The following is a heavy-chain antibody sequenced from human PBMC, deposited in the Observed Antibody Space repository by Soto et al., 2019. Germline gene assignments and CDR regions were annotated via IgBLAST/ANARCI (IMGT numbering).Heavy chain of an antibody. CDR1: GDTFSTDV. CDR3: ARGYSYGRSYYYYYGMDV. D-gene: IGHD5-18*01. Sequence: QVQLVQSGAEVREPGSSVKVSCKASGDTFSTDVISWVRQAPGQGLEWMGGIIPVFGTANYAQKFQGRVTITADESTNTSYMDLNILSSEDTAVFYCARGYSYGRSYYYYYGMDVWGQGTTVTVSS. V-gene: IGHV1-69*12. J-gene: IGHJ6*02. CDR2: IIPVFGTA.